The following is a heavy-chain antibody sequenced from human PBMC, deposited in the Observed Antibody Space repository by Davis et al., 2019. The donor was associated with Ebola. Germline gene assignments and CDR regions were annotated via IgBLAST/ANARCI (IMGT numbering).Heavy chain of an antibody. V-gene: IGHV3-23*01. CDR1: GFTFSLTD. D-gene: IGHD1-1*01. Sequence: GESLKISCAASGFTFSLTDMNWFRQAPGRGLEYVSNINGAGWSTSYADSVKGRFTISRDNSKNMLYLQMDSLRVEDTAQYYCAGDPNWESGSWGQGTLVTVSS. CDR2: INGAGWST. J-gene: IGHJ5*02. CDR3: AGDPNWESGS.